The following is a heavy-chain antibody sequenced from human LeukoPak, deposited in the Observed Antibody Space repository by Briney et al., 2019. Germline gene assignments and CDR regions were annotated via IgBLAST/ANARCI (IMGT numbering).Heavy chain of an antibody. J-gene: IGHJ3*02. V-gene: IGHV3-21*01. CDR3: AREFVWTVIPPRAFDI. CDR2: ISSSSSYI. CDR1: GFTFSSYS. D-gene: IGHD3/OR15-3a*01. Sequence: GGSLRLSCAASGFTFSSYSMNWVRQAPGKGLEWVSSISSSSSYIYYADSVKGRFTISRDNAMNSLYLQMNSLRAEDTAVYYCAREFVWTVIPPRAFDIWGQGTMVTVSS.